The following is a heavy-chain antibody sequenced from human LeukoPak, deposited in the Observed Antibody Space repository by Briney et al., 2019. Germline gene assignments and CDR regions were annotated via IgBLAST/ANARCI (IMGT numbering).Heavy chain of an antibody. D-gene: IGHD2-2*01. Sequence: PSETLSLTCTVSGGSISSSSYYWGWIRQPPGKGLEWIGEINHSGSTNYNPSLKSRVTISVDTSKKQFSLKLNSVTAADTAVYYCARGARTGYCSSTSCSRWFDPWGQGTLVTVSS. V-gene: IGHV4-39*07. J-gene: IGHJ5*02. CDR3: ARGARTGYCSSTSCSRWFDP. CDR1: GGSISSSSYY. CDR2: INHSGST.